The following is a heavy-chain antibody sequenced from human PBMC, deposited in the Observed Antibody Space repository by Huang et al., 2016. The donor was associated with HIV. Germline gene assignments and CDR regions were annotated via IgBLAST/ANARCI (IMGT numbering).Heavy chain of an antibody. V-gene: IGHV1-8*02. J-gene: IGHJ4*02. Sequence: QVHLVQSGAEVKKPGASVKVSCKASGYTFTNYDINWGRQAPGRGLEWMGWMNPNPGNTGFAQSVQGRVTMTRKTSITTAYMELTSLTSEDTAVYYCARSAYGDLDYWGLGTLVIVSS. CDR2: MNPNPGNT. D-gene: IGHD4-17*01. CDR1: GYTFTNYD. CDR3: ARSAYGDLDY.